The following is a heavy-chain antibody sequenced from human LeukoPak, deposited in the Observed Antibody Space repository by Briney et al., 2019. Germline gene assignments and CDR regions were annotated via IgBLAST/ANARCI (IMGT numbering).Heavy chain of an antibody. CDR2: IYYSGST. Sequence: SETLSLTCTVSGGSICSYYWSWIRQPPGKGLEWIGYIYYSGSTNYNPSLKSRVTISVDTSKNQFSLKLSSVTAADTAVYYCARDLSSSWYSAFDIWGQGTMVTVSS. D-gene: IGHD6-13*01. CDR3: ARDLSSSWYSAFDI. J-gene: IGHJ3*02. CDR1: GGSICSYY. V-gene: IGHV4-59*01.